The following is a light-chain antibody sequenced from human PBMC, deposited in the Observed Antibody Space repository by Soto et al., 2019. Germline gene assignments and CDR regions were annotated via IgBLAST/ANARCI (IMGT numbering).Light chain of an antibody. V-gene: IGKV3-20*01. Sequence: EIVLTQSPGTLSLSPGERATLSCRASQSVSSSYLAWYQQKPGQAPRLLIYGASSRATGIPDRFSGSGAGKDFTLTTSRLEPEDFAVSYCQQYGSSPTTFGQGTKV. J-gene: IGKJ1*01. CDR1: QSVSSSY. CDR2: GAS. CDR3: QQYGSSPTT.